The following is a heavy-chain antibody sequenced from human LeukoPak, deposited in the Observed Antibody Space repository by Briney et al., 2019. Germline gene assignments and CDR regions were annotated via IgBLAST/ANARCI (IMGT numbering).Heavy chain of an antibody. D-gene: IGHD3-10*01. CDR3: ARGYGSGSYESYYYGMDV. V-gene: IGHV3-11*01. CDR1: GFIFSDYY. Sequence: PGGSLRLSCAASGFIFSDYYMSWPRQAPGKGLEWVSYISSSGSTIYYADSVEGRFTISRDNAKNSLYLQMNSLRAEDTAVYYCARGYGSGSYESYYYGMDVWGQGTTVTVSS. CDR2: ISSSGSTI. J-gene: IGHJ6*02.